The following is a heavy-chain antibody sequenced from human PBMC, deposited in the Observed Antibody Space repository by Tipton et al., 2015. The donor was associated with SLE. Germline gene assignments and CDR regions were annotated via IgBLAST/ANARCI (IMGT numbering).Heavy chain of an antibody. J-gene: IGHJ5*02. CDR2: IYHSGST. CDR1: GGSISSHY. CDR3: AREATIFGVVRGWFDP. D-gene: IGHD3-3*01. Sequence: TLSLTCTVSGGSISSHYWSWIRQPPGKGLEWIGSIYHSGSTYYNPSLKSRVTISVDTSKNQFSLKLSSVTAADTAVYYCAREATIFGVVRGWFDPWGQGTLVTVSS. V-gene: IGHV4-38-2*02.